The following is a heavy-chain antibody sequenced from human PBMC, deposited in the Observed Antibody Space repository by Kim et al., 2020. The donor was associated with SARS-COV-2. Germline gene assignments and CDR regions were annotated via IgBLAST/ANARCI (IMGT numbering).Heavy chain of an antibody. CDR3: ATASRGTPIDY. Sequence: KYKVDAVKGRLTITRDNAKNSLYLQMNSLGVGDTAVYYCATASRGTPIDYWGQGTLVTVSS. CDR2: K. J-gene: IGHJ4*02. D-gene: IGHD1-1*01. V-gene: IGHV3-7*03.